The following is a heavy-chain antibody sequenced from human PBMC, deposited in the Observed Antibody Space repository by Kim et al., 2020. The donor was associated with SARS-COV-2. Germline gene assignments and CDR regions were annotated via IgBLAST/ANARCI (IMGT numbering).Heavy chain of an antibody. CDR2: INHSGGT. J-gene: IGHJ4*02. V-gene: IGHV4-34*01. CDR1: GGSFSGYY. CDR3: ARASPRRVIVATRQLDY. D-gene: IGHD5-12*01. Sequence: SETLSLTCAVYGGSFSGYYWSWIRQPPGKGLEWIGEINHSGGTNYNPSLKSRVTISVDTSKNQFSLKLSSVTAADTAVYYCARASPRRVIVATRQLDYWGQGTLVTVSS.